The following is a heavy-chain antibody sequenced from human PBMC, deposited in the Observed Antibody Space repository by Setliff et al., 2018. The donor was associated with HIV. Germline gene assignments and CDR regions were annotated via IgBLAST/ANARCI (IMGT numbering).Heavy chain of an antibody. CDR1: GPSINIHY. V-gene: IGHV4-59*11. CDR2: IYSTGST. D-gene: IGHD3-22*01. CDR3: ARAASYYDSSGYWAPPKYFDY. Sequence: SETLSLTCTVSGPSINIHYWSWIRQSPGKAFEWIGYIYSTGSTNYNPSLQSRVTISMVASRNQFSLKVTSVTAADTAVYYCARAASYYDSSGYWAPPKYFDYWGQGTLVTV. J-gene: IGHJ4*02.